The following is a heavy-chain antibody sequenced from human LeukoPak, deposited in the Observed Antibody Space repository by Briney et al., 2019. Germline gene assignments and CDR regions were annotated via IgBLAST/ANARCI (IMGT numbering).Heavy chain of an antibody. CDR2: ISGSGGAT. D-gene: IGHD3-22*01. J-gene: IGHJ4*02. CDR1: GFTFSLFA. Sequence: GGSLRLSCAASGFTFSLFAMHWVRQAPGKGLEWVSTISGSGGATYHADADSVKGRFTISRDNSKNALYLQINNLRAEDTAVYYCAKDGDNYDSSGHFDYWGQGTLVTVSS. V-gene: IGHV3-23*01. CDR3: AKDGDNYDSSGHFDY.